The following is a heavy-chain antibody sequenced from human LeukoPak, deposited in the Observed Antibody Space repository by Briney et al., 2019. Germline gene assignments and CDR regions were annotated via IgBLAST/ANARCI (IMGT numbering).Heavy chain of an antibody. J-gene: IGHJ4*02. V-gene: IGHV3-23*01. Sequence: RAGVSLRLSCAASGFTFSSYAMSWVRQAPGKGLEWVSAISGSGGSTYYADSVKGRFTISRDNSKNTLYLQMNSLRAEDTAVYYCAKDHMVRGVIIPYDYWGQGTLVTVSS. CDR2: ISGSGGST. D-gene: IGHD3-10*01. CDR1: GFTFSSYA. CDR3: AKDHMVRGVIIPYDY.